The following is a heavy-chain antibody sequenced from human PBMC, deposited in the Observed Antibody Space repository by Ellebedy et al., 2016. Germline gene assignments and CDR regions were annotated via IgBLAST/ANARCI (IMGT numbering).Heavy chain of an antibody. Sequence: GESLKISCAASGFTFSSYGMHWVRQAPGKGLEWVAVIWYDGSNKYYADSVKGRFTTSRDNSKNTLYLQMNSLRAEDTAVYYCARANPCSYGDYVCGAFDIWGQGTMVTVSS. V-gene: IGHV3-33*01. D-gene: IGHD4-17*01. J-gene: IGHJ3*02. CDR3: ARANPCSYGDYVCGAFDI. CDR2: IWYDGSNK. CDR1: GFTFSSYG.